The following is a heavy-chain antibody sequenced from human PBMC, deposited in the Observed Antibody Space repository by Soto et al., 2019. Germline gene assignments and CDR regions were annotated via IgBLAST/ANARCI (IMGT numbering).Heavy chain of an antibody. CDR3: ARNRGQSFKHYDILTGFGPAEYYYGMDV. V-gene: IGHV1-18*01. D-gene: IGHD3-9*01. Sequence: GASVKVSCKASGYTFTRSGISWVRQAPGQGPEWMGWISSYNGDTNYAQKLQGRVTMTTDTSTSTAYMELRSLRSDDTAVYYCARNRGQSFKHYDILTGFGPAEYYYGMDVWGQGTTVTVS. CDR2: ISSYNGDT. J-gene: IGHJ6*02. CDR1: GYTFTRSG.